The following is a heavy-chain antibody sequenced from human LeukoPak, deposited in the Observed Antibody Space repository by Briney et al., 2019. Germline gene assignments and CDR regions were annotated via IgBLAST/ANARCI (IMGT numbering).Heavy chain of an antibody. CDR2: IKQDGSEK. Sequence: GGPLRLSCAASGFTFSSYWMSWVRQAPGKGLEWVANIKQDGSEKYYVDSVKGRFTISRDNAKNSLYLQMNSLRAEDTAVYYCSRPTRNRFHPWGQGTLGTVFS. J-gene: IGHJ5*02. V-gene: IGHV3-7*03. CDR3: SRPTRNRFHP. CDR1: GFTFSSYW.